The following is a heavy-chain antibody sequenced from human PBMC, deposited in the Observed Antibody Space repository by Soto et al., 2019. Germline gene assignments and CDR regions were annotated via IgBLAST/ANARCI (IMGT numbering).Heavy chain of an antibody. CDR3: ARDRREYYDFLTGPAPDYYGMDV. V-gene: IGHV1-69*13. Sequence: SVKVSCKASGGTFSSYAISWVRQAPGQGLEWMGGIIPIFGTASYAQKFQGRVTITADESTSTAYMELSSLRSEDTAVYYCARDRREYYDFLTGPAPDYYGMDVWGQGTTVTVSS. CDR2: IIPIFGTA. J-gene: IGHJ6*02. CDR1: GGTFSSYA. D-gene: IGHD3-9*01.